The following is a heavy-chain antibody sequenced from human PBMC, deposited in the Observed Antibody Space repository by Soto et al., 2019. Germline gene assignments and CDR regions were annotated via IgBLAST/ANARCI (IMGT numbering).Heavy chain of an antibody. D-gene: IGHD1-1*01. CDR3: ASTLQVQLERPLNWFDP. J-gene: IGHJ5*02. CDR1: GGSISSSSYY. CDR2: IYYSGST. V-gene: IGHV4-39*01. Sequence: PSETLSLTCTVSGGSISSSSYYWGWIRQPPGKGLEWIGSIYYSGSTYYNPSLKSRVTISVDTSKNQFSLKLSSVTAADTAVYYCASTLQVQLERPLNWFDPWGQGTLVTVSS.